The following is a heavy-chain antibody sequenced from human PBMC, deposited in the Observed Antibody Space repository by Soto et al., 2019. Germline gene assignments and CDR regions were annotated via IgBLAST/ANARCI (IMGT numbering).Heavy chain of an antibody. V-gene: IGHV1-18*01. CDR2: ISAYNGNT. CDR1: GYNFPTYG. D-gene: IGHD3-10*01. CDR3: ASGADGDY. Sequence: ASMRVSRNTSGYNFPTYGITWVRQAPGQGLEWMGWISAYNGNTNYAQKLQGRVTMTTDTSTSTAYMELRSLRSDDTAVYYCASGADGDYWGQGTLVTVSS. J-gene: IGHJ4*02.